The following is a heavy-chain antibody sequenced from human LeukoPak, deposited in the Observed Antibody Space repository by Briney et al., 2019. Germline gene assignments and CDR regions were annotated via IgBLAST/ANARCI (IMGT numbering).Heavy chain of an antibody. CDR2: TYTSGST. J-gene: IGHJ5*02. D-gene: IGHD3-10*01. CDR1: GGSISSYY. CDR3: ARDGSGSYYSWFDP. V-gene: IGHV4-4*07. Sequence: SETLSLTCTVSGGSISSYYWSWVRQPAGKGLEWAGGTYTSGSTNYNHSRKSRVSISVDTSKNQFSLKLSSATAADTAVYYCARDGSGSYYSWFDPWGQGTLVTVSS.